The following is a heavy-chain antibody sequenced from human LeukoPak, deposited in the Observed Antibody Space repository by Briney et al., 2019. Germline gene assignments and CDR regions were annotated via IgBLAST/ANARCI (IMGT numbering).Heavy chain of an antibody. J-gene: IGHJ4*02. CDR1: GGTFSSYA. D-gene: IGHD6-13*01. CDR3: ARGLGYSSSWSEFFDY. CDR2: IIPIFGTA. Sequence: ASVKVSCKASGGTFSSYAISWVRQAPGQGLEWMGRIIPIFGTANYAQKFQGRVTITTDESTSTAYMELSSLRSEDTAVYYCARGLGYSSSWSEFFDYWGQGTLVTVSS. V-gene: IGHV1-69*05.